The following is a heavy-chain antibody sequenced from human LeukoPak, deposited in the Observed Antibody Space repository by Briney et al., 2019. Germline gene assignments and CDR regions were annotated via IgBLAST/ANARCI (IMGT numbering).Heavy chain of an antibody. CDR1: EFTISSYA. J-gene: IGHJ6*02. V-gene: IGHV3-23*01. Sequence: QSGASLRLSCAASEFTISSYAMSWVRQAPGKGLEWVSAISGSGGSTYYADSVKGRFTISRDNSKNTLYLQMNSLRAEDTAVYYCAKIEIPGTPNYYGMDVWGQGATVTVSS. D-gene: IGHD1-14*01. CDR3: AKIEIPGTPNYYGMDV. CDR2: ISGSGGST.